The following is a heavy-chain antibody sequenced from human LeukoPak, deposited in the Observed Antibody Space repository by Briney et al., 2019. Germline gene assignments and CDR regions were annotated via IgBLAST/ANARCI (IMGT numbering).Heavy chain of an antibody. J-gene: IGHJ6*03. CDR1: GFTSSSYA. V-gene: IGHV3-64*01. CDR3: ARSRGLDVHYYYYMDV. CDR2: ITSDGGRT. Sequence: GGSLRLSCAASGFTSSSYAVHWVRQAPGKGLEYVSAITSDGGRTYYANSVKGRFTISRDNSKNTLYLQMGSLRAEDMAVYYCARSRGLDVHYYYYMDVWGKGTTVTVSS. D-gene: IGHD3-10*01.